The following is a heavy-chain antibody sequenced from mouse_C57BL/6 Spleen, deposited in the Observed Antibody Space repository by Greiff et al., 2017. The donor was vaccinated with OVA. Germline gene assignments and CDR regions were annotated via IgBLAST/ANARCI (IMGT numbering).Heavy chain of an antibody. CDR3: ATFPHFDD. V-gene: IGHV1-69*01. CDR2: IDPSDSYT. Sequence: QVQLQQPGAELVMPGASVKLSCKASGYTFTSYWMHWVKQRPGQGLEWIGEIDPSDSYTNYNQKFKGKSTLTVDKSSSTAYMQLSSLTSEDSAVYYCATFPHFDDWGQGTTLTVSS. CDR1: GYTFTSYW. J-gene: IGHJ2*01.